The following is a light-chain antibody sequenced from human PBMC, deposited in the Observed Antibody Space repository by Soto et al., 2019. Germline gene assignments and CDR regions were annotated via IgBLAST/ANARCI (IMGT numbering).Light chain of an antibody. J-gene: IGKJ4*02. CDR3: QPRSNSPPKS. CDR1: QRVSSY. CDR2: DAS. Sequence: EIVLTQSPATLSLSPGERATLSCRASQRVSSYLAWSQQKRGQDPRLLIYDASNRATGIPARVSGSGSGTDFTLTISCLAPEESAVYSCQPRSNSPPKSFGGGTKVEIK. V-gene: IGKV3-11*01.